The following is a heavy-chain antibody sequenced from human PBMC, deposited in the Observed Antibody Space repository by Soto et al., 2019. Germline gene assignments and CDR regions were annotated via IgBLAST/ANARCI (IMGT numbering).Heavy chain of an antibody. Sequence: QLQLQESGPGPVKPSETLSLTCTVSGGSISSTSYYWGWIRQPPGKGLEWIGRIYYGGSTHYNPSPKNLVTISRDTSKKEFSLQLSSVTAADAAVYYCARHRFSGGSCILSNRGYYYMDVWGKGTTVTVPS. CDR2: IYYGGST. CDR3: ARHRFSGGSCILSNRGYYYMDV. J-gene: IGHJ6*03. CDR1: GGSISSTSYY. V-gene: IGHV4-39*01. D-gene: IGHD2-15*01.